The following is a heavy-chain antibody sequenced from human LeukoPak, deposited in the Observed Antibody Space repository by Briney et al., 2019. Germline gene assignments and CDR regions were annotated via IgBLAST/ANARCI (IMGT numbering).Heavy chain of an antibody. J-gene: IGHJ4*02. Sequence: GESLKISCQCSGYTFPDYWIGWVRQMPGKGLEWMGSVYGGDSESRYSPSFQGHVTISADKSSNIASLQWSSLKASDTAIYYCARRPRYSNGRDYFDFWGQGTPVVVSS. CDR3: ARRPRYSNGRDYFDF. CDR1: GYTFPDYW. CDR2: VYGGDSES. D-gene: IGHD5-18*01. V-gene: IGHV5-51*01.